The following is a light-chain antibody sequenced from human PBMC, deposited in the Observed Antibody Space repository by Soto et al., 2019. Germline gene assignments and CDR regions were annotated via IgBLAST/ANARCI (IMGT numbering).Light chain of an antibody. CDR2: RNN. CDR1: SSNIGSNY. V-gene: IGLV1-47*01. J-gene: IGLJ1*01. CDR3: AAWDDSLNGYV. Sequence: QSVLTRPPSASGTPGQRVTISCSGSSSNIGSNYVYWYQQLPGTAPKLLIYRNNQRPSGVPDRFSGSKSGTSASLAISGLRSEDEADYYCAAWDDSLNGYVFGTGTKVTVL.